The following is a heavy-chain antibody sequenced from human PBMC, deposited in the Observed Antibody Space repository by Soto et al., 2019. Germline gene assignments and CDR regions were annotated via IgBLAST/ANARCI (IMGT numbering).Heavy chain of an antibody. CDR2: INPNSGGT. Sequence: ASVKVSCKASGYTFTGYYMHWVRQAPGQGLEWMGWINPNSGGTNYAQKFQGRVTMTRDTSISTAYMELSRLRSDDTAVYYCARDRIQLWLRAYYYCMDFWCPGTAVTVSS. CDR3: ARDRIQLWLRAYYYCMDF. V-gene: IGHV1-2*02. D-gene: IGHD5-18*01. CDR1: GYTFTGYY. J-gene: IGHJ6*02.